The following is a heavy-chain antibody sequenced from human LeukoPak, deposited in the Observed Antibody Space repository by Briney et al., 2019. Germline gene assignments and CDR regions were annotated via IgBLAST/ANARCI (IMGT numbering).Heavy chain of an antibody. D-gene: IGHD3-10*01. CDR1: GFTFSSYW. Sequence: GGSLRLSCAASGFTFSSYWMHWVRQAPGKGLEWVSSISSSSSYIYYADSVKGRFTISRDNAKNSLSLQMNSLRAEDTAVYYCARDRLWFGELSAYNWFDPWGQGTLVTVSS. CDR2: ISSSSSYI. CDR3: ARDRLWFGELSAYNWFDP. V-gene: IGHV3-21*01. J-gene: IGHJ5*02.